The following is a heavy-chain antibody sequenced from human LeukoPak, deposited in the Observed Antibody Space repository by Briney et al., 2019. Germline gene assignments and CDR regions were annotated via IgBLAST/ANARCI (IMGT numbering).Heavy chain of an antibody. J-gene: IGHJ4*02. CDR2: INPDIGGT. CDR1: RYTFTGYY. Sequence: ASVKVSCKASRYTFTGYYMHWVRQAPGQGLEWMGWINPDIGGTNYAQKFQGRVTMTRDKSISTAYMELSRLTSDDTAVYYCASGYKDSSGWGRVDYWGQGTLVTVSS. V-gene: IGHV1-2*02. CDR3: ASGYKDSSGWGRVDY. D-gene: IGHD6-19*01.